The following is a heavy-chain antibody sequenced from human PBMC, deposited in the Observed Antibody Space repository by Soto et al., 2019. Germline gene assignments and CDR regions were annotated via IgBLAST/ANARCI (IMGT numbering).Heavy chain of an antibody. CDR3: ARDERGSGSYFGRLNWFDP. D-gene: IGHD3-10*01. J-gene: IGHJ5*02. CDR1: GYTFTSYY. CDR2: INPSGGST. V-gene: IGHV1-46*01. Sequence: GASVKVSCKASGYTFTSYYMHWVRQAPGQGLEWMGIINPSGGSTSYAQKFQGRVTMTEDTSTDTAYMELSSLRSEDTAVYYCARDERGSGSYFGRLNWFDPWGQGTLVTVSS.